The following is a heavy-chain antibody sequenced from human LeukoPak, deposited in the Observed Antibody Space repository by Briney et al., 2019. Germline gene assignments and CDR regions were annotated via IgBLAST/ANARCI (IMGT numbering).Heavy chain of an antibody. V-gene: IGHV3-23*01. CDR1: GFTFSSYA. J-gene: IGHJ3*02. D-gene: IGHD3-3*01. CDR2: ISGSGGST. CDR3: AKVYYDFWSGRDGAFDI. Sequence: GGSLRLSCAASGFTFSSYAMSWVRQAPGKGLEWVSAISGSGGSTYYADSVKGRFTISRDNSKNTLYLQMNSLRAEDTAVYYCAKVYYDFWSGRDGAFDIWGQGTMVTVSS.